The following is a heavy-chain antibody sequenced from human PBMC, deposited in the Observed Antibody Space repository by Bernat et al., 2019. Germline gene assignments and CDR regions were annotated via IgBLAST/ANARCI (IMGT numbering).Heavy chain of an antibody. D-gene: IGHD2-21*02. CDR2: ISYDGSNK. J-gene: IGHJ6*02. CDR1: GFTFSSYT. V-gene: IGHV3-30-3*01. CDR3: ARDRGDSEGYYYYGMDV. Sequence: QVQLVESGGGVVQPGRSLRLSCAASGFTFSSYTMHWVRQAPGKGLEWVAVISYDGSNKYYADSVKGRFTISRDNSKNTLYLQMNSLRAEDTAVYYCARDRGDSEGYYYYGMDVWGQGTTVTVSS.